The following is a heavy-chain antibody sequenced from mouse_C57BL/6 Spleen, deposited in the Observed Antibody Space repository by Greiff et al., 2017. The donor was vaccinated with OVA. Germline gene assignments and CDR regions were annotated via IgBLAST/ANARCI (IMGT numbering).Heavy chain of an antibody. CDR3: ARRGNYRFAY. Sequence: QVQLQQPGAELVRPGSSVKLSCKASGYTFTSYWMDWVKQRPGQGLEWIGNIYPSDSETHYNQKFKDKATLTVDKSSSTAYMQLSSLTSEDSAVYYCARRGNYRFAYWGQGTLVTVSA. J-gene: IGHJ3*01. CDR1: GYTFTSYW. V-gene: IGHV1-61*01. D-gene: IGHD2-1*01. CDR2: IYPSDSET.